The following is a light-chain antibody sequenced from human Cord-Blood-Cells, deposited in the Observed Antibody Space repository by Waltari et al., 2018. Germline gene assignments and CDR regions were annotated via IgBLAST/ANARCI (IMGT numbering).Light chain of an antibody. CDR1: QSISTD. J-gene: IGKJ2*01. CDR3: QQSYSTPYT. Sequence: DIQMTHSPPSPSAAVGDRVTITCRASQSISTDLGWSQQKSGKAPKLLVYASTSLQSGVPSRFSGSGSGTDVTLTISSLQPEDFATYYCQQSYSTPYTFGQGTKLDIK. CDR2: AST. V-gene: IGKV1-39*01.